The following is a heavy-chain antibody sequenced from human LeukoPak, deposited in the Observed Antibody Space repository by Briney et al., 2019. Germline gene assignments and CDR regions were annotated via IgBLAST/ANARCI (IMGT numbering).Heavy chain of an antibody. J-gene: IGHJ4*02. CDR3: ARGPHYYDSSGYSYYFDY. Sequence: GGSLRLSCAASGFTFSSYDMHWVRHATGKGLEWVSAIGTAGDTYYPGSVKGRFTISRENAKNSLYLQMNSLRAGDTAVYYCARGPHYYDSSGYSYYFDYWGQGTLVTVSS. CDR2: IGTAGDT. V-gene: IGHV3-13*01. CDR1: GFTFSSYD. D-gene: IGHD3-22*01.